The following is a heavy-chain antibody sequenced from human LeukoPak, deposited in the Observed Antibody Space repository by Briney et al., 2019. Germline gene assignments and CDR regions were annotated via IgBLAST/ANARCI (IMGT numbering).Heavy chain of an antibody. CDR2: ITTSDGNT. Sequence: EGSLRLSCAASGFTFSSYTMSWVRQAPGKGLEWVSTITTSDGNTYYADSVKGRFTVSRDNSKNTLFLQMNSLRAEDTAVYYCAKDGGLWVSAHWGDSWGRGTLVTVSS. V-gene: IGHV3-23*01. CDR1: GFTFSSYT. J-gene: IGHJ4*02. D-gene: IGHD7-27*01. CDR3: AKDGGLWVSAHWGDS.